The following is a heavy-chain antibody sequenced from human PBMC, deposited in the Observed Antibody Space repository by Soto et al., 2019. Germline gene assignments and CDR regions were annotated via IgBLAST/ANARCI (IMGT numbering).Heavy chain of an antibody. CDR1: GGSISSYY. CDR2: IYYRRST. CDR3: ARAPAPLYSSSWYYLDY. V-gene: IGHV4-59*01. Sequence: QVQLQESGPGLVKPSETLSLTCTVSGGSISSYYWSWIRQPPGKGLEWIGYIYYRRSTNYNPSLTSRVTISVDTSKNQFSLKLSSVTAADTAVYYCARAPAPLYSSSWYYLDYWGQGTLVTVSS. D-gene: IGHD6-13*01. J-gene: IGHJ4*02.